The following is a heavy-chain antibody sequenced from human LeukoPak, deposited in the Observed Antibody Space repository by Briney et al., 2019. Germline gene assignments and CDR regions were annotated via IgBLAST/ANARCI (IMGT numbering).Heavy chain of an antibody. CDR2: ISGSGGST. Sequence: GGSLRLSCAASGFTFSSYAMSWVRQAPGKGLEWVSAISGSGGSTYYADSVKGRFTISRDNSKNTLYLQMNSLRAEDTAVYYCAKSLTSYYYDSSGYFPYWGQGTLVTASS. V-gene: IGHV3-23*01. CDR1: GFTFSSYA. J-gene: IGHJ4*02. CDR3: AKSLTSYYYDSSGYFPY. D-gene: IGHD3-22*01.